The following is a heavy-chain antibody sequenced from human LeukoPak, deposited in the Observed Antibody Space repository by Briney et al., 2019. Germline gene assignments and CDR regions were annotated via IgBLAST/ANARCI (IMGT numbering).Heavy chain of an antibody. CDR2: INHSGST. D-gene: IGHD6-13*01. V-gene: IGHV4-34*01. CDR1: GFTFSSYA. Sequence: GSLRLSCAASGFTFSSYAMNWVRQAPGKGLEWIGEINHSGSTNYNPSLKSRVTISVDTSKNQFSLKLSSVTAADTAVYYCARGYSSSWPYYYYYMDVWGKGTTVTISS. CDR3: ARGYSSSWPYYYYYMDV. J-gene: IGHJ6*03.